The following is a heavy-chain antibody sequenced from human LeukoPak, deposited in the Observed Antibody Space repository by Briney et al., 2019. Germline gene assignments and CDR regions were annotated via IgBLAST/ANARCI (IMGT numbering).Heavy chain of an antibody. CDR3: KSGGAAPGSFDN. J-gene: IGHJ4*02. CDR1: GFTFSDYW. Sequence: GGSLRLSCAASGFTFSDYWMRWMRQAPGKGLEWVANIKYDGDEEYYVDSVKGRFTISRDNAKNSLYLQLNSLRVEDTAVYYCKSGGAAPGSFDNWGQGTLVTVSP. CDR2: IKYDGDEE. V-gene: IGHV3-7*01. D-gene: IGHD6-13*01.